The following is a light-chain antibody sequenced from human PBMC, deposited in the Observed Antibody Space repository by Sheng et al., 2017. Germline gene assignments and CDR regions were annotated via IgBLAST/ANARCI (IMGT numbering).Light chain of an antibody. CDR1: SSDVGSYNF. Sequence: QSALTQPASVSGSPGQSITISCAGTSSDVGSYNFVSWYQQHPGQAPKLMIYEVSKRPSGVSDRFSGSKSASTASLTISGLQAEDEADYYCCSYAGSRTAVFGGGTKLTVL. J-gene: IGLJ3*02. V-gene: IGLV2-23*02. CDR2: EVS. CDR3: CSYAGSRTAV.